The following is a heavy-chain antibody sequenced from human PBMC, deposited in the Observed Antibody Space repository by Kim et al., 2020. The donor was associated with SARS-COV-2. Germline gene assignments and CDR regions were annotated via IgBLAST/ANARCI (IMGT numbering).Heavy chain of an antibody. Sequence: GGSLRLSCAASGFTFSSYAMLWVRQAPGKGLEWVAVISFDGSNKYYGDSVKGRFTVSRDNSKNTLYLQMNSLRAEDTAVYYCARQGVRGPTYWFDPWGQGTLFTVPS. D-gene: IGHD3-10*01. CDR2: ISFDGSNK. V-gene: IGHV3-30*04. CDR1: GFTFSSYA. J-gene: IGHJ5*02. CDR3: ARQGVRGPTYWFDP.